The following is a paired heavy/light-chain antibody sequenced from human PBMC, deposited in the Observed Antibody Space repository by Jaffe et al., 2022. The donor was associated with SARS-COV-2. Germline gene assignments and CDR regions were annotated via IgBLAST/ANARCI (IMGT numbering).Heavy chain of an antibody. CDR2: ISYDGGNK. CDR1: GFTFSSYG. CDR3: TKDIISDILTGYPLTRGGMDV. D-gene: IGHD3-9*01. Sequence: QVQLVESGGGVVQPGRSLRLSCAASGFTFSSYGMHWVRQAPGKGLEWVVVISYDGGNKYYADSVKGRFTISRDNSKNTLYLQMNSLKAEDTAVYYCTKDIISDILTGYPLTRGGMDVWGQGTTVTVSS. V-gene: IGHV3-30*18. J-gene: IGHJ6*01.
Light chain of an antibody. CDR1: SSNIGSNT. Sequence: QSVLTQPPSASGTPGQRVTISCSGSSSNIGSNTVNWYQQLPGTAPKLLIYSNDQRSSGLPDRFSGSKSGTSASLAISGLQSEDEADYYCAARDDSLNGVVFGGGTKLTVL. CDR3: AARDDSLNGVV. J-gene: IGLJ2*01. V-gene: IGLV1-44*01. CDR2: SND.